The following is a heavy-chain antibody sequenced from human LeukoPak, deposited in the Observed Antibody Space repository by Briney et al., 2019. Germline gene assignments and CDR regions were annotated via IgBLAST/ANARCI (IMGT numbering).Heavy chain of an antibody. D-gene: IGHD3-3*01. V-gene: IGHV3-30*18. CDR3: AKCLMHYDFWSGSPHGMDV. J-gene: IGHJ6*02. CDR2: ISYDGSNK. Sequence: PGGSLRLSCAASGFTFSSYGMHWVRQAPGKGLEWVAVISYDGSNKYYADSVKGRFTISRDNSKNTLYLQMSSLRAEDTAVYYCAKCLMHYDFWSGSPHGMDVWGQGTTVTVSS. CDR1: GFTFSSYG.